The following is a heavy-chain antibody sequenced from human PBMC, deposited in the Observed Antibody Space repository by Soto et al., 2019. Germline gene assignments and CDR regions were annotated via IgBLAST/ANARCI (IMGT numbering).Heavy chain of an antibody. CDR2: ISYDGSNK. D-gene: IGHD2-8*02. V-gene: IGHV3-30-3*01. J-gene: IGHJ6*02. CDR1: GFTFSSYA. CDR3: ARSPGGGYYYYYYGMDV. Sequence: GGSLRLSCAASGFTFSSYAMHWVRQAPGKGLEWVAVISYDGSNKYYADSVKGRFTISRDNSKNTLYLQMNSLRAEDTAVYYCARSPGGGYYYYYYGMDVWGQGTTVTVSS.